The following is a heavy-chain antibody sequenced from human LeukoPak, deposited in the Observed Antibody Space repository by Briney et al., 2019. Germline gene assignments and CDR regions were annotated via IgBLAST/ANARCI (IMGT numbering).Heavy chain of an antibody. CDR2: INHSGST. D-gene: IGHD3-22*01. CDR3: AVIESITMIVVAPRYFDL. CDR1: GGSFSGYY. V-gene: IGHV4-34*01. J-gene: IGHJ2*01. Sequence: SETLSLTCAVYGGSFSGYYWSWIRQPPGKGLEWIGEINHSGSTNYNPSLKSRVTISVDTSKNQFSLKLSSVTAADTAVYYCAVIESITMIVVAPRYFDLWGRGTLVTVSS.